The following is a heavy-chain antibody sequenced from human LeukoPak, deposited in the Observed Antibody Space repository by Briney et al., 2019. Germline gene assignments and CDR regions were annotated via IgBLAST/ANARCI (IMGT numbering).Heavy chain of an antibody. CDR3: ARGGDFWSGLDHFDY. Sequence: GGSLRLSCAASGLSFSSYSMNWVRQAPGKGLEWVSSMSSSSSYIYYADSVKGRFTISRDNAKNSLYLQMNSLRAEDTAVYYCARGGDFWSGLDHFDYWGQGTLVTVSS. V-gene: IGHV3-21*01. J-gene: IGHJ4*02. CDR1: GLSFSSYS. D-gene: IGHD3-3*01. CDR2: MSSSSSYI.